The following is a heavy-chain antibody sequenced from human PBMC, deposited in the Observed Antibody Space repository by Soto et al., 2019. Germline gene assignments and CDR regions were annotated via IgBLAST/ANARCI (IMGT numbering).Heavy chain of an antibody. J-gene: IGHJ4*02. CDR2: IYYSGSN. CDR1: GCSISSRSYY. D-gene: IGHD2-21*01. Sequence: QLQLQESGPGLVKPSETLSLTCTVSGCSISSRSYYWGWIRQPPGKVLEWIGNIYYSGSNYYNPSLQSRVTISVDTSKNQFYLKLSSVTAADTAVYYCASSEFHWGQGTLVTVSS. CDR3: ASSEFH. V-gene: IGHV4-39*01.